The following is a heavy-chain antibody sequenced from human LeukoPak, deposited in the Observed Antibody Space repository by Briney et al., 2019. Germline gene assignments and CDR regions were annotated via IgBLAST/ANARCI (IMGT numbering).Heavy chain of an antibody. Sequence: SETLSLTCAVYGGSFSGYYWSWIRQPPGKGLEWIGEINHSGSTNYNPSLKSRVTISVDTSKNQFSLKLSSVTAADTAVYYCARLNAGMDVWGQGTTVTVSS. CDR3: ARLNAGMDV. CDR1: GGSFSGYY. J-gene: IGHJ6*02. V-gene: IGHV4-34*01. D-gene: IGHD2-8*01. CDR2: INHSGST.